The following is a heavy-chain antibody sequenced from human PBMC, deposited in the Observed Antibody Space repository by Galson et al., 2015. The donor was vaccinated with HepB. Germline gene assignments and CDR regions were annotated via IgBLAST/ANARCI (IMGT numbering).Heavy chain of an antibody. CDR3: ARAIAAGNGRGLGY. Sequence: VKVSCKVSGYTLTELSMHWVRQAPGKGLEGMGGFDPEDGSTSYAQKFQGRVTMTRDTSTSTVYMELSSLRSEDTAVYYCARAIAAGNGRGLGYWGPGTLVTVSS. D-gene: IGHD6-13*01. CDR1: GYTLTELS. J-gene: IGHJ4*02. V-gene: IGHV1-24*01. CDR2: FDPEDGST.